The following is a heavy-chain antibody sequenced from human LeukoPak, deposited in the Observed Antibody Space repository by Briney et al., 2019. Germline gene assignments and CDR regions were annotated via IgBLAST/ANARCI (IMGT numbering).Heavy chain of an antibody. CDR1: GGSISSYY. J-gene: IGHJ4*02. CDR2: IYYSGST. V-gene: IGHV4-59*01. CDR3: ATSSGSYLACDY. D-gene: IGHD1-26*01. Sequence: SETLSLTCTVSGGSISSYYWSWIRQPPGKGLEWIGYIYYSGSTNYNPSLKSRVTISVDTSKNQFSLKLSSVTAADTAVYYCATSSGSYLACDYWGQGTLVTVSS.